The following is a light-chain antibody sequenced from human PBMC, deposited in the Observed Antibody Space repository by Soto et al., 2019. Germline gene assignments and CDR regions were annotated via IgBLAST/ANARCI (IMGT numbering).Light chain of an antibody. CDR1: QDIRKY. Sequence: IQMTQSPSSLSASVGDRVTITCQASQDIRKYLNWYQQKPGKAPKLLIYAASSLQSGVPSRFSGSGSGTDFTLTISSLQPEDFATYYCQQSYSSPRTFGQGTKVDIK. CDR2: AAS. CDR3: QQSYSSPRT. V-gene: IGKV1-39*01. J-gene: IGKJ1*01.